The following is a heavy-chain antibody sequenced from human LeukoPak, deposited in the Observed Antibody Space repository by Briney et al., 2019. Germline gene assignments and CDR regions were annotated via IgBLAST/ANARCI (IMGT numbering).Heavy chain of an antibody. V-gene: IGHV3-23*01. CDR3: AKSSRYGTGWYGSIDY. CDR2: ISDSGGHS. J-gene: IGHJ4*02. CDR1: GFTFSTCA. Sequence: PGGSLRLSCEASGFTFSTCAMSWVRQAPGKGLEWVSAISDSGGHSHYIDSMKGRFTISRDNSKNTLFLQMNSLRVEDTAVYYCAKSSRYGTGWYGSIDYWGQGTLVTVSS. D-gene: IGHD6-19*01.